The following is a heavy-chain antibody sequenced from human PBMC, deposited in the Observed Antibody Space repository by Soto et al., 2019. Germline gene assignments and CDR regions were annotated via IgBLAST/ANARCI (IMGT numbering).Heavy chain of an antibody. CDR2: IYPGDSDT. V-gene: IGHV5-51*01. CDR1: GYSFTTYW. CDR3: ATGRLEGRSGFDY. Sequence: PWGSLKISCKGSGYSFTTYWIGWVRQMPGKGLEWMGIIYPGDSDTRYSPSFHGQVTISADKSISTAYLQWSSLKASDTAMYYCATGRLEGRSGFDYWGQGTMVTVSS. D-gene: IGHD2-15*01. J-gene: IGHJ4*02.